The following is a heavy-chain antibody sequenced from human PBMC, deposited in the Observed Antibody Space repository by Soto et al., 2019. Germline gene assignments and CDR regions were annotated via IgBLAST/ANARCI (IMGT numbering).Heavy chain of an antibody. Sequence: QITLKESGPTLVKPTQTLTLTCTFSGFSLSTSGVGVGWIRQPPGKALEWLALIYWDDDKRYSPSLKSRLTITKDTXXXXXXXXXXXXXXXXXXXXXXXXXXYRYNXXXPLDYWGQGTLVTVSS. V-gene: IGHV2-5*02. CDR1: GFSLSTSGVG. D-gene: IGHD1-20*01. CDR2: IYWDDDK. CDR3: XXXXYRYNXXXPLDY. J-gene: IGHJ4*02.